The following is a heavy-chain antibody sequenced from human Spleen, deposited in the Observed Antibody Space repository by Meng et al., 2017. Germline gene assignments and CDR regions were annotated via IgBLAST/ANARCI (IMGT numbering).Heavy chain of an antibody. Sequence: QFQLVPSGSEWTKPGAPVRVYCKASGYTITIDAMNWRRQAPGQGLEWMGWINTNTGNPTYVQGFTGWFVFSLDTSVNTEYLQIRSLKAGDTAVYYCARGASGRLEVWGQGTLVTVSS. J-gene: IGHJ4*02. V-gene: IGHV7-4-1*02. CDR3: ARGASGRLEV. CDR1: GYTITIDA. CDR2: INTNTGNP. D-gene: IGHD3-3*01.